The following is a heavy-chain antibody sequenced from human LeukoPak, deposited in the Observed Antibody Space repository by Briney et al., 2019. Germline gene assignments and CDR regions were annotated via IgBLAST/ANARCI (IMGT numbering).Heavy chain of an antibody. V-gene: IGHV3-7*01. D-gene: IGHD3-10*01. J-gene: IGHJ6*04. CDR3: ARDRGFGQADV. CDR2: IKQDGGEK. CDR1: GFTFSGYW. Sequence: GGSLRLSCAASGFTFSGYWMSWLRQAPGKGLEWVANIKQDGGEKYYVDSVKGRFTISRDNAKNSPYLQMNSLRAEDTAVYYCARDRGFGQADVWGKGTTVTVSS.